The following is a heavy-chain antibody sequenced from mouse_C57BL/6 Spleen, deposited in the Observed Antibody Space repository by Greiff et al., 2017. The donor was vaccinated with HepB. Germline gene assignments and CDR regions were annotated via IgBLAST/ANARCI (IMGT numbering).Heavy chain of an antibody. J-gene: IGHJ3*01. V-gene: IGHV3-6*01. Sequence: ESGPGLVKPSQSLSLTCSVTGYSITSGYYWNWIRQFPGNKLEWMGYISYDGSNNYNPSLKNRISITRDTSKNQFFLKLNSVTTEDTATYYCAREMTTVVGGFAYWGQGTLVTVSA. CDR2: ISYDGSN. D-gene: IGHD1-1*01. CDR1: GYSITSGYY. CDR3: AREMTTVVGGFAY.